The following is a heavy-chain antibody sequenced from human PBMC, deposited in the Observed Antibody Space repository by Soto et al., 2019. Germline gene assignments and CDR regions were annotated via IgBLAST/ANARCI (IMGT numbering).Heavy chain of an antibody. Sequence: GGSLRLSCAASGFTVSNNYMSWVRQAPGKGLEWVSVIYSSGNTYYADSVKGRFTISRDSSKNTVSLEMTSLRAEDTAVYYCAKGGRQWLVTSDFNYWGQGALVTVSS. J-gene: IGHJ4*02. V-gene: IGHV3-66*02. CDR2: IYSSGNT. CDR1: GFTVSNNY. CDR3: AKGGRQWLVTSDFNY. D-gene: IGHD6-19*01.